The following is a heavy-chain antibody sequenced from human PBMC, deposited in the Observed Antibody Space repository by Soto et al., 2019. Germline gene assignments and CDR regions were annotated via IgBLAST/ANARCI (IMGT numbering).Heavy chain of an antibody. Sequence: SGFTFSTYVMNWVRQAPGQGLEWVSSILGGGASTYYADSVKCRFTISRDNSKNTLYLQMNSVRPQDTAVYYRARPYYYDSSGLVYYFDYWSQGTIVPGSS. CDR3: ARPYYYDSSGLVYYFDY. J-gene: IGHJ4*02. D-gene: IGHD3-22*01. CDR2: ILGGGAST. CDR1: GFTFSTYV. V-gene: IGHV3-23*01.